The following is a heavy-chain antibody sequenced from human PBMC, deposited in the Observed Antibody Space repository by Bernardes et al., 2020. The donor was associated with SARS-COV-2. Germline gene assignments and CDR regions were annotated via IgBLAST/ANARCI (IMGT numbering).Heavy chain of an antibody. CDR2: IYYSGST. Sequence: SETLSLTCTVSGGSISSYYWSWIRQPPGKGLEWIGYIYYSGSTNYNPSLKSRVTISVDTSKNQFSLKLSSVTAADTAVYYCARSAGIAVAGTSWGQGTLVTVSS. CDR1: GGSISSYY. V-gene: IGHV4-59*01. J-gene: IGHJ5*02. CDR3: ARSAGIAVAGTS. D-gene: IGHD6-19*01.